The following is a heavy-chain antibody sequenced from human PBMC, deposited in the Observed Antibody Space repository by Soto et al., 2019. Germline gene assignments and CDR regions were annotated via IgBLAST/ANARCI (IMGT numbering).Heavy chain of an antibody. CDR3: ARDYGDYGGDEYFQH. CDR1: GFTVSSNY. Sequence: GGSLRLSCAASGFTVSSNYMSWVRQAPGKGLEWVSVIYSGGSTYYADSVKGRFTISRHNSKNTLYLQMNSLRAEDTAVYYCARDYGDYGGDEYFQHWGQGTLVTVSS. CDR2: IYSGGST. D-gene: IGHD4-17*01. J-gene: IGHJ1*01. V-gene: IGHV3-53*04.